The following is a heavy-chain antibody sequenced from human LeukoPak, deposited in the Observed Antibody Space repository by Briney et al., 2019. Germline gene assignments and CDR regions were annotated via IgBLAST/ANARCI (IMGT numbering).Heavy chain of an antibody. CDR2: IYYSGST. Sequence: SETLSLTCAVSGGSISSYYWSWIRQPPGKGLEWIGYIYYSGSTNYNPSLKSRVTISVDTSKNQFSLKLSPVTAADTAVYYCATYGGNGEGGRRDYWGQGTLVTVSS. V-gene: IGHV4-59*01. CDR1: GGSISSYY. J-gene: IGHJ4*02. CDR3: ATYGGNGEGGRRDY. D-gene: IGHD2-15*01.